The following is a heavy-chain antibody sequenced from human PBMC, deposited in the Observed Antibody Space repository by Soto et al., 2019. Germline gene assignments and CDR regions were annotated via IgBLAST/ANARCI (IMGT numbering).Heavy chain of an antibody. J-gene: IGHJ6*02. Sequence: GSLRLSCAASGFTFSNAWMSWVRQAPGKGLEWVGRIKSKTDGGTPDYAAPVKGRFTISRDDSKNTLYLQMNSLKTEDTAVYYCTTDKCSSTSCYIFYYYYGMDVWGQGTTVTVSS. V-gene: IGHV3-15*01. CDR3: TTDKCSSTSCYIFYYYYGMDV. CDR1: GFTFSNAW. CDR2: IKSKTDGGTP. D-gene: IGHD2-2*02.